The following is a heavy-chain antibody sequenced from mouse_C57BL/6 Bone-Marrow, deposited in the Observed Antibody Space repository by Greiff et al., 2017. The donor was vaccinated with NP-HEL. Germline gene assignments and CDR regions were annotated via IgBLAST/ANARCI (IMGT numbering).Heavy chain of an antibody. CDR2: ISYDGSN. CDR1: GYSITSGYY. D-gene: IGHD2-10*01. Sequence: EVHLVESGPGLVKPSQSLSLTCSVTGYSITSGYYWNWIRQFPGNKLEWMGYISYDGSNNYNPSLKNRISITRDTSKNQFFLKLNSVTTEDTATYYCARRTPSYYLFDYWGQGTTLTVSS. CDR3: ARRTPSYYLFDY. V-gene: IGHV3-6*01. J-gene: IGHJ2*01.